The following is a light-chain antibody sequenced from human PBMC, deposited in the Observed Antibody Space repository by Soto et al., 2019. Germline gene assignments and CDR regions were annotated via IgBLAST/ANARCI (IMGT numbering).Light chain of an antibody. CDR2: GAS. Sequence: EVVLTQSPGTPSLSPRERATLSCRASQSVSNNYLAWYQHKPGQAPRLLIYGASNRAPGIPDRFSGSGSGPDFTLTISRLEPEDFAVYYCQQYAASPRTFGQGTLVEVK. CDR1: QSVSNNY. J-gene: IGKJ1*01. V-gene: IGKV3-20*01. CDR3: QQYAASPRT.